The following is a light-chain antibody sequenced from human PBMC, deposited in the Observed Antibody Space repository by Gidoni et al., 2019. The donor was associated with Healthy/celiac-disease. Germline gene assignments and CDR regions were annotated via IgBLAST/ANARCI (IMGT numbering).Light chain of an antibody. CDR3: NSRDNSGNHLV. CDR2: GKN. CDR1: SLRSYY. Sequence: SSELTQAPAVSGALGQTVRITCQGDSLRSYYASWYQQKPGQAPVLVIYGKNNRPSWIPDRFSGSSSGNTASLTITGAQAEDEADYYCNSRDNSGNHLVFGTGTKVTVL. V-gene: IGLV3-19*01. J-gene: IGLJ1*01.